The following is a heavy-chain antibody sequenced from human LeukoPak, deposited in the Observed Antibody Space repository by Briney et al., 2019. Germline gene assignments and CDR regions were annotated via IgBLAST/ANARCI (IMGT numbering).Heavy chain of an antibody. CDR2: ISWNSGSI. V-gene: IGHV3-9*01. Sequence: PGGSLRLSCAASGFTFDDYAMHWVRQAPGKGLEWVSGISWNSGSIDYADSVKGRFTISRDNAKNSLYLQMNSLRAEATALYYCAKDIALRGSGTKNLYKYWGQGTLVTVSS. J-gene: IGHJ4*02. D-gene: IGHD3-10*01. CDR3: AKDIALRGSGTKNLYKY. CDR1: GFTFDDYA.